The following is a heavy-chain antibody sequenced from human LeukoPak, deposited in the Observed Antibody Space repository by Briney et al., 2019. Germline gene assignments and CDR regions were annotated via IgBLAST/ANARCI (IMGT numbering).Heavy chain of an antibody. CDR3: ARVLSEITMID. D-gene: IGHD3-22*01. CDR2: ISSSSRPI. CDR1: GFTFSSYS. J-gene: IGHJ3*01. Sequence: PGGSLRLSCAASGFTFSSYSMNWVRQAPGKGLEWVSYISSSSRPIYYADSVKGRFTISRDKAKNSLYLQMNSLRAEDTAIYYCARVLSEITMIDWGQGTMVTVSS. V-gene: IGHV3-48*01.